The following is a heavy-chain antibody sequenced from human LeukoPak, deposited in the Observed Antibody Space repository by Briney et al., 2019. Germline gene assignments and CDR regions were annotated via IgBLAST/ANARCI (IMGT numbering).Heavy chain of an antibody. D-gene: IGHD3-3*01. Sequence: GGSLRLSCAASGFTFSSYSMYWVRQAPGKGLEWVSSISNSGNNIYYPDSVKGRFTTSRDNAKSSLYLQMSSLRAEDTAIYYCARGSSWSYDSWGRGTLVTVSS. J-gene: IGHJ5*02. CDR2: ISNSGNNI. CDR3: ARGSSWSYDS. CDR1: GFTFSSYS. V-gene: IGHV3-21*06.